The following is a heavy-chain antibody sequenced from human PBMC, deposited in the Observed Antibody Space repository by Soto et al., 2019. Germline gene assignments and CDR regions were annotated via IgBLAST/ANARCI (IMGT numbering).Heavy chain of an antibody. Sequence: SETLSLTCTVSGASISGYHWGWIRQPPGKGLEWIGYLYDTGSTHYNPSLKSRVTMSVATSKNQFSLKMNSVTAADKAVYYCSRGFAIGWYTYFFDLWGQGPLVTVSS. CDR1: GASISGYH. J-gene: IGHJ4*02. CDR3: SRGFAIGWYTYFFDL. V-gene: IGHV4-4*08. D-gene: IGHD6-19*01. CDR2: LYDTGST.